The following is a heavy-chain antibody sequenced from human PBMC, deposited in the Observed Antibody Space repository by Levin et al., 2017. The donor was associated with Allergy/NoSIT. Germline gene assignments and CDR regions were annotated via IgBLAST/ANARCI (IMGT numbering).Heavy chain of an antibody. CDR3: ARDVSPGDYYVFDI. CDR1: GFTFSSDW. Sequence: PGGSLRLSCAASGFTFSSDWMIWVRQPPGGGLEWVANINRGGSAKFYVDSVMGRFTISRDNAKNSLYLQMNSLRAEDTGVYYCARDVSPGDYYVFDIWGQGTMVTVSS. D-gene: IGHD1-1*01. J-gene: IGHJ3*02. V-gene: IGHV3-7*01. CDR2: INRGGSAK.